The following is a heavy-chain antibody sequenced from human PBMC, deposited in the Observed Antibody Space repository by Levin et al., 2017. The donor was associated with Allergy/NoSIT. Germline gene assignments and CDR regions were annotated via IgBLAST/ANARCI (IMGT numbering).Heavy chain of an antibody. V-gene: IGHV3-48*01. Sequence: TGGSLRLSCEGSGFTFSSSNMNWVRQAPGKGLEWLAYISGTSGTIYYADSVKGRFSISRDNAKNSLFLQMNSLRAEDTAVYYCASFGGGYSYSSDYWGQGTLVTVSS. CDR3: ASFGGGYSYSSDY. J-gene: IGHJ4*02. CDR2: ISGTSGTI. CDR1: GFTFSSSN. D-gene: IGHD5-18*01.